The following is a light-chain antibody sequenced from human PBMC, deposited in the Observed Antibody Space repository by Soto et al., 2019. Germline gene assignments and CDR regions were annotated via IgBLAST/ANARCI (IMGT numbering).Light chain of an antibody. Sequence: EIVLTQSPGPLSLSPGERATLSCRSSQSIRSSYLAWYQQKPGQAPRLLIYAASSRATGIPDRFSASGSGTDCTLTISRLEPEDFAVYYCQQYGNSPLTFGGGTKVDIK. CDR1: QSIRSSY. J-gene: IGKJ4*01. V-gene: IGKV3-20*01. CDR3: QQYGNSPLT. CDR2: AAS.